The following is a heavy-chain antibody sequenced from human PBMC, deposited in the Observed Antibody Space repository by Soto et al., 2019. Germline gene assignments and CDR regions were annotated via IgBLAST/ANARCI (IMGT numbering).Heavy chain of an antibody. CDR1: GFTFSNYA. V-gene: IGHV3-30-3*01. J-gene: IGHJ4*02. D-gene: IGHD3-10*01. CDR2: ISYDGSNK. CDR3: ASSGPIVYDN. Sequence: PGGSLRLSCAASGFTFSNYALHWVRQAPGKGLEWVAVISYDGSNKYFADSVKGRFTISRDTSKNTLYLLMNSLRAEDTAVYYCASSGPIVYDNWGQGTLVTVSS.